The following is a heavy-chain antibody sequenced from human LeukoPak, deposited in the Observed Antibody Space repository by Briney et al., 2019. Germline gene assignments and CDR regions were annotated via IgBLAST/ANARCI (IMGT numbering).Heavy chain of an antibody. CDR3: AREGVGTTIGAVGY. J-gene: IGHJ4*02. D-gene: IGHD1-26*01. Sequence: ASAKVSCKASGYTFTGYYIHWVRQAPGQGLEWMGWINPNSGDTNYAQKFQGRVSMTRDTSINTGYLELSRLKSDDTAVFYCAREGVGTTIGAVGYWGQGTLVTVSS. CDR2: INPNSGDT. V-gene: IGHV1-2*02. CDR1: GYTFTGYY.